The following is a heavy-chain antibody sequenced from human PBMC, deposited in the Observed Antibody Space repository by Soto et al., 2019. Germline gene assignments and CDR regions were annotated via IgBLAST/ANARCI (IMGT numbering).Heavy chain of an antibody. Sequence: SLRLSCAASGFSLTNYAMHWVRQAPGKGLEWVAVVSHDGGNKYYRDSVKGRFTISRDDSKNTCYLEMTTVRPEDTAVYYCARGCGYGYGMDVWGQGTTVTVSS. CDR1: GFSLTNYA. J-gene: IGHJ6*02. CDR2: VSHDGGNK. V-gene: IGHV3-30*03. CDR3: ARGCGYGYGMDV. D-gene: IGHD2-15*01.